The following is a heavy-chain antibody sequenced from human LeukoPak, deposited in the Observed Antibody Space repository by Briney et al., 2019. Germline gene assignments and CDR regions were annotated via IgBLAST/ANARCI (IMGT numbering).Heavy chain of an antibody. CDR3: ANSSYHWNYNWFDP. V-gene: IGHV3-23*01. D-gene: IGHD1-7*01. J-gene: IGHJ5*02. CDR2: ISGSGGST. CDR1: GFTCSSYA. Sequence: PGGSLRLSCAASGFTCSSYAMSWVRQAPGKGMEWVSAISGSGGSTYYADSVKGRFTISRDNSKNTLYLQMNSLTAEDTAVYYCANSSYHWNYNWFDPWGQGTLVTVSS.